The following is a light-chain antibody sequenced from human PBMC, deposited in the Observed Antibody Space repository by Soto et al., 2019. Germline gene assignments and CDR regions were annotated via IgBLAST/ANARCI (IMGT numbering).Light chain of an antibody. CDR3: TSVTGTSSLVV. Sequence: QSALTQPASVSGSLGQSITISCTGTGSDIAGYNYISWYQQLPGKAPKLMIYEVTMRPSGISNRFSGSKSGNTASLTISGLQHEDEAAYFCTSVTGTSSLVVFGTGTKVTVL. CDR2: EVT. V-gene: IGLV2-14*01. J-gene: IGLJ1*01. CDR1: GSDIAGYNY.